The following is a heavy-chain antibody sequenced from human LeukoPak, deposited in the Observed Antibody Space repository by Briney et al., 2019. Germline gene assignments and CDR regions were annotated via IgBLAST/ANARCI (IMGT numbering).Heavy chain of an antibody. V-gene: IGHV1-2*02. J-gene: IGHJ6*03. CDR1: GYTFTGYY. Sequence: ASVKVSCKASGYTFTGYYMHWVRQAPGQGLEWMGWINPNSGGTNYAQKFQGRVTMTRDTSISTAYMELSRLRSDDTAVYYCARDRTIFGYYYYYMDVWGKGTTVTVSS. CDR3: ARDRTIFGYYYYYMDV. CDR2: INPNSGGT. D-gene: IGHD3-3*01.